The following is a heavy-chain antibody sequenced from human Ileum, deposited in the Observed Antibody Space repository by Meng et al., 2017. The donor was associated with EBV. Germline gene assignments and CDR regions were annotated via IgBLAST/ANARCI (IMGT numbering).Heavy chain of an antibody. CDR2: VYHREDT. V-gene: IGHV4-4*02. CDR1: GDSIRIDIW. J-gene: IGHJ4*02. CDR3: GRDQGRELINH. Sequence: VPLQGSGQGLVKPSGTPSLTFPVSGDSIRIDIWWSWARQPPGKGLEWIGEVYHREDTNYNPSLKSRVDISVDKSKNQFYLSLFSVTAADTAVYYCGRDQGRELINHWGQGTLVTVSS. D-gene: IGHD1-7*01.